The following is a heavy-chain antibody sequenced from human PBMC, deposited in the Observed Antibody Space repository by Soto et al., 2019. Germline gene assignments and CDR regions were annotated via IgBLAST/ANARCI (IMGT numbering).Heavy chain of an antibody. CDR1: GSTFTSDF. CDR3: ARWGYCSGGSCYLVGGMDV. CDR2: ISSYNGNT. Sequence: SVTGSCTASGSTFTSDFVSWVRQAPVQVLDWMGWISSYNGNTNYAQKLQGRVTMTTDTSTSTAYMELRSLRSEDTAVYYCARWGYCSGGSCYLVGGMDVWGQGTTVTVSS. V-gene: IGHV1-18*01. J-gene: IGHJ6*02. D-gene: IGHD2-15*01.